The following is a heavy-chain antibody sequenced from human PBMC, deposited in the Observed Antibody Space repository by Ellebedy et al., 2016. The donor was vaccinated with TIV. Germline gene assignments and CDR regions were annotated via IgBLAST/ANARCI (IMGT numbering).Heavy chain of an antibody. CDR3: PRDGPWGYHWFDP. CDR2: IKPYNGNT. CDR1: GYTFTSYG. J-gene: IGHJ5*02. Sequence: AASVKVSCKASGYTFTSYGISWVRQAPGQGLEWMGWIKPYNGNTNYVQKLQDRVTMTTDTSTSTTYMELRSLRSDDAAVYYCPRDGPWGYHWFDPWGQGTLVTVSS. V-gene: IGHV1-18*01. D-gene: IGHD3-16*02.